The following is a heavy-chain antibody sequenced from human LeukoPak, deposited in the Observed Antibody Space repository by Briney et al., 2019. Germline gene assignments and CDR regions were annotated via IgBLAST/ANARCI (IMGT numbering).Heavy chain of an antibody. V-gene: IGHV3-30*02. J-gene: IGHJ4*02. CDR2: IQYDGDNK. Sequence: PGGSLRLCCVASGFTFTRSAMHWVRQAPGKGLEWVAFIQYDGDNKYYADSVKGRFTISRDDSQNTLYLQMNSLTVEDTAVYYCAKRWDSTWSYFDLWGQGTLVTVSS. D-gene: IGHD1-26*01. CDR3: AKRWDSTWSYFDL. CDR1: GFTFTRSA.